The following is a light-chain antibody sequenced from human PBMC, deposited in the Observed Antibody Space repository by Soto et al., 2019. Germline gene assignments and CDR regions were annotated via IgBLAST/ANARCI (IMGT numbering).Light chain of an antibody. CDR2: GAS. V-gene: IGKV3-20*01. J-gene: IGKJ4*01. CDR1: QSVSSSY. CDR3: QQYGNSPLT. Sequence: EIVLTQSPGTLSLSPGERATLSCRASQSVSSSYLAWYQQRPGQDPRLLIYGASNRATGIPDRFSGSGSGTDFTLTIRRLDPEDFAVYFCQQYGNSPLTFGGGTKVEIK.